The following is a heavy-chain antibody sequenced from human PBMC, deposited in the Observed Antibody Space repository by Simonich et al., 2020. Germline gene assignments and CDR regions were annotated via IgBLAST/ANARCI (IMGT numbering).Heavy chain of an antibody. CDR2: IKQDGNEK. J-gene: IGHJ4*02. CDR3: ARDREVYGSGSYYNY. V-gene: IGHV3-7*01. Sequence: EVQLVESGGGLVQPGGSLRLSCAASGFTFSSYWMSWVRQAPGKGLECGANIKQDGNEKYYVDSVKGRITISRDNAKNSLYLQMNSLRAEDTAVYYCARDREVYGSGSYYNYWGQGTLVTVSS. CDR1: GFTFSSYW. D-gene: IGHD3-10*01.